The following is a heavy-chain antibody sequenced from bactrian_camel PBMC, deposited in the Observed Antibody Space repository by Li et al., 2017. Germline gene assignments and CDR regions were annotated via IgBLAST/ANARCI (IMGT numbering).Heavy chain of an antibody. V-gene: IGHV3S1*01. J-gene: IGHJ6*01. CDR1: GFISSSWC. CDR2: VSVAGRST. CDR3: ATKYCSGEYCYTTAGFGY. D-gene: IGHD2*01. Sequence: HVQLVESGGGSVQAGGSLRLSCAASGFISSSWCMGWFRQAPGKEREGVARVSVAGRSTYYADSVKGRFTISRDNAKNTLYLQMNSLKSEDTALYYCATKYCSGEYCYTTAGFGYWGQGTQVTVS.